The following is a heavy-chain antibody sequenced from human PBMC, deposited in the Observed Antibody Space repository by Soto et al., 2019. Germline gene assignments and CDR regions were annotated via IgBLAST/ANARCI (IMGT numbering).Heavy chain of an antibody. CDR1: GFTFSSYA. Sequence: GSLRLSCAASGFTFSSYAMTWVRQAPGKGLEWVSTISGTGTTTYYADSVRGRFTISRDNSKNTLYLQMNSLRTEDTAVYYCVKAVYLLDFDYWGQGTLVTVSS. D-gene: IGHD2-8*01. J-gene: IGHJ4*02. CDR2: ISGTGTTT. CDR3: VKAVYLLDFDY. V-gene: IGHV3-23*01.